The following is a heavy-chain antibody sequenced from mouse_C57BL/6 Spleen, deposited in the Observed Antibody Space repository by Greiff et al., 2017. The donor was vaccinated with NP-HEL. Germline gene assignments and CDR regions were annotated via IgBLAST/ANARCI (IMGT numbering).Heavy chain of an antibody. D-gene: IGHD2-4*01. CDR1: GYTFTDYN. CDR3: ARYDYDRYYLDY. Sequence: EVQLQQSGPELVKPGASVKIPCKASGYTFTDYNMDWVKQSHGQSLEWIGDINPNNGGTIYNQKFTGKATLTVDKSSSPAYMELRSLTSEDTAVYYCARYDYDRYYLDYWGQGTTLTVAS. J-gene: IGHJ2*01. V-gene: IGHV1-18*01. CDR2: INPNNGGT.